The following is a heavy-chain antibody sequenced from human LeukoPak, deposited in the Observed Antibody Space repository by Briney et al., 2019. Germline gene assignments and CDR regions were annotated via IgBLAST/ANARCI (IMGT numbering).Heavy chain of an antibody. CDR2: IYRSGTT. V-gene: IGHV4-4*02. Sequence: SETLSLTCAVSGGSISSTNWWSWVRQPPGKGLEWIGEIYRSGTTNYKPSLKSRVTISLDKSRNHFSLKLSSVTAADTAVYYCARVSWPGRGSRFDPWGQGTLVTVSS. J-gene: IGHJ5*02. CDR1: GGSISSTNW. D-gene: IGHD3-16*01. CDR3: ARVSWPGRGSRFDP.